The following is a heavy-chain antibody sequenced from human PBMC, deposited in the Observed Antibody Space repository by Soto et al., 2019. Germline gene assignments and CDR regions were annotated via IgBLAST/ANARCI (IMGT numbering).Heavy chain of an antibody. CDR3: ARDEKTLGQWLAAASAPPCFVDY. CDR1: GFTFSSYG. Sequence: QVQLVESGGGVVQPGRSLRLSCAASGFTFSSYGMHWVRQAPGKGLEWVAVIWYDGSNKYYADSVKGRFTISRDNSKNTLYLQMNSLRAEDTAVYYCARDEKTLGQWLAAASAPPCFVDYWGQGTLVTVSS. CDR2: IWYDGSNK. V-gene: IGHV3-33*01. J-gene: IGHJ4*02. D-gene: IGHD6-19*01.